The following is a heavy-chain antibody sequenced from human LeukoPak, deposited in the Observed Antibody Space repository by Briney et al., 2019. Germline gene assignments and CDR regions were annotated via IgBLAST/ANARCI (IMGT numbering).Heavy chain of an antibody. D-gene: IGHD3-22*01. CDR3: ARIGGSGSYYEFIDY. J-gene: IGHJ4*02. Sequence: SETLSLTCTVSGGSISSYYWSWIRQPPGKGLEWIGYIYYSGSTNYNPSLKSRVTISVDTSKNQFSLKVNSVTAADTAVYYCARIGGSGSYYEFIDYWGQGTLVTVSS. CDR1: GGSISSYY. V-gene: IGHV4-59*01. CDR2: IYYSGST.